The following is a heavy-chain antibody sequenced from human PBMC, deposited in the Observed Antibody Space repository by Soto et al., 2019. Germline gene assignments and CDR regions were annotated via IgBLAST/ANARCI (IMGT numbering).Heavy chain of an antibody. CDR3: TRVHTTGPVIPDY. V-gene: IGHV3-49*03. J-gene: IGHJ4*02. CDR2: IRSKPYGGTA. D-gene: IGHD3-9*01. Sequence: GGSLRLSCTASGFTFGDFAMTWFRQSPGKGLEWVGFIRSKPYGGTAEYAASVKGGFTISRDDSKSIAYLQMNSLKTEDTAFYYCTRVHTTGPVIPDYWGQGTPVTVSS. CDR1: GFTFGDFA.